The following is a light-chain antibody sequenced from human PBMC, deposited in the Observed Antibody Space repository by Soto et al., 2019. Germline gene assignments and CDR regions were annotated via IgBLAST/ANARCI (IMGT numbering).Light chain of an antibody. CDR2: AAS. V-gene: IGKV1-16*02. CDR3: QQYNSYPST. Sequence: DIQITHSPYSLSASFGCIFTITLGASQGISNYVAWFQQKPGKAPQSLIYAASKLQSGVPSKFSGSGSGTHFSLTISSLQPEDVATYYCQQYNSYPSTFGQGTKVDI. J-gene: IGKJ1*01. CDR1: QGISNY.